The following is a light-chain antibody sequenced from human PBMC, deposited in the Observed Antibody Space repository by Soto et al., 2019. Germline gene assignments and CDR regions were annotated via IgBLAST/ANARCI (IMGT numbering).Light chain of an antibody. CDR3: QQRSNWPRGT. J-gene: IGKJ3*01. CDR2: DAS. CDR1: QSVSRY. Sequence: EIVLTQSPATLSLSPGERATLSCRASQSVSRYLAWYQQKPGQAPRLLINDASNRATGIPARFSGSGSGTDFTLTISSLEPEDFAVYYCQQRSNWPRGTFGPGTKVDIE. V-gene: IGKV3-11*01.